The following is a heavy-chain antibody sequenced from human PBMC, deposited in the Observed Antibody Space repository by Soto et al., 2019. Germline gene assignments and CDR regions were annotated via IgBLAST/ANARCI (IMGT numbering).Heavy chain of an antibody. J-gene: IGHJ6*02. Sequence: QVQLVQSGAEVKKPGSSVKVSCKASGGSLSNYGISWVRQAPGQGREWMGGIIPVFGTANYAQKFQGRVTITADESTNIVYMDVTSLRSEATAVYYCARGDATKIVVTTYYAMDVWGQGTTVTVSS. CDR3: ARGDATKIVVTTYYAMDV. V-gene: IGHV1-69*12. D-gene: IGHD4-17*01. CDR1: GGSLSNYG. CDR2: IIPVFGTA.